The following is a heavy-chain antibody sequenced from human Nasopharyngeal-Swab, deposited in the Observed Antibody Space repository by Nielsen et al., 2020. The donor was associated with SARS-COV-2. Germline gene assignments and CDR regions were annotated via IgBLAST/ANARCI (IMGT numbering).Heavy chain of an antibody. J-gene: IGHJ6*02. CDR3: ARDPIVVVVAATPGGMDV. V-gene: IGHV3-48*04. D-gene: IGHD2-15*01. CDR2: ISSCSSTI. CDR1: GFTFSSYS. Sequence: GESLKISCAASGFTFSSYSMNWVRQAPGKGLEWVSYISSCSSTIYYADSVKGRFTISRDNAKNSLYLQMNSLRAEDTAVYYCARDPIVVVVAATPGGMDVWGQGTTVTVSS.